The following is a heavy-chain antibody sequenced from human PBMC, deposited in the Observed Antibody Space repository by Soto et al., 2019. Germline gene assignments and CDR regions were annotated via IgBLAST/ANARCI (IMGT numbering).Heavy chain of an antibody. CDR2: INPSGGST. D-gene: IGHD3-3*01. CDR1: GYTFTIYH. V-gene: IGHV1-46*01. CDR3: ARELGDYDFWSGYYLDY. Sequence: GASVKVSCKASGYTFTIYHLHWVRQAPGQGLEWMGWINPSGGSTSYAQKFQGRVTMTRDTSTSTVYMELSSLRSEDTAVYYCARELGDYDFWSGYYLDYWGQGTLVTVSS. J-gene: IGHJ4*02.